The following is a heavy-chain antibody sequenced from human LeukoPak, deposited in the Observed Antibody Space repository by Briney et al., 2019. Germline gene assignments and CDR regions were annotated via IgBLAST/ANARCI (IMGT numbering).Heavy chain of an antibody. V-gene: IGHV4-34*01. CDR2: INHSGST. J-gene: IGHJ4*02. CDR3: ASSDPETYYYGSGGRIDY. Sequence: MTSETLSLTCAVYGGSFSGYYWSWIRQPPGKGLEWIGEINHSGSTNYNPSLKSRVTIPVDTSKNQFSLKLSSVTAADPAVYYCASSDPETYYYGSGGRIDYWGQGTLVTVSS. D-gene: IGHD3-10*01. CDR1: GGSFSGYY.